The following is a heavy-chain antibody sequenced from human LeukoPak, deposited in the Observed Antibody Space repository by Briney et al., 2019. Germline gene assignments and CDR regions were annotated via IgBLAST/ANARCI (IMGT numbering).Heavy chain of an antibody. CDR1: GFTFDDYA. Sequence: GGSLRLSCAASGFTFDDYAMHWVRQAPGKGLEWVSGISWNSGSIGYADSVKGRFTISRDNAKNSLYLQMSSLRAEDMALYYCARGRDGYNLVDAFDIWGQGIMVTVSS. D-gene: IGHD5-24*01. CDR2: ISWNSGSI. V-gene: IGHV3-9*03. J-gene: IGHJ3*02. CDR3: ARGRDGYNLVDAFDI.